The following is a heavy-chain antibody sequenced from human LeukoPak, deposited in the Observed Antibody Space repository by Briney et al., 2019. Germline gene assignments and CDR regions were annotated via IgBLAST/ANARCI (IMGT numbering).Heavy chain of an antibody. D-gene: IGHD3-22*01. CDR2: IKQDGSEK. CDR3: ARTEYYYDSSGYYFY. V-gene: IGHV3-7*01. Sequence: GGSLRLSCAASGFTYSRYWMSWVRQAPGKGLEWVANIKQDGSEKYYVDSVKGRFTISRDNAKNLLYLQMNSLRAEDTAVYYCARTEYYYDSSGYYFYWGQGTLVTVSS. J-gene: IGHJ4*02. CDR1: GFTYSRYW.